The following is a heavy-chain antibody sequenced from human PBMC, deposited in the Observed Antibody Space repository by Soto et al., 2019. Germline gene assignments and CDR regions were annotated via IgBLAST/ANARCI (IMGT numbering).Heavy chain of an antibody. CDR2: ISSSSSYI. Sequence: PGGSLRLSCAAPGFTFSSYSMNWVRQAPGKGLEWVSSISSSSSYIYYADSVKGRFTISRDNAKNSLYLQMNSLRAEDTAVYYCARVTVTGWCLDYWGQGALVTVSS. CDR1: GFTFSSYS. V-gene: IGHV3-21*01. D-gene: IGHD6-19*01. CDR3: ARVTVTGWCLDY. J-gene: IGHJ4*02.